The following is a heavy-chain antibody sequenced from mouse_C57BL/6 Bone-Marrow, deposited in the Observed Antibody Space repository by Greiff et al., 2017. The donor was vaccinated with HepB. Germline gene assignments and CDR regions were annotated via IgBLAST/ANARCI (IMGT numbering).Heavy chain of an antibody. CDR1: GYTFTSYW. J-gene: IGHJ3*01. CDR2: IHPNSGST. V-gene: IGHV1-64*01. D-gene: IGHD2-1*01. Sequence: QVQLQQSGAELVKPGASVKLSCKASGYTFTSYWMHWVKQRPGQGLEWIGMIHPNSGSTNYNEKFKSKATLTVDKSSSTAYMQLSSLTSEDSAVYYCAPRGYYGNYWFAYWGQGTLVTVSA. CDR3: APRGYYGNYWFAY.